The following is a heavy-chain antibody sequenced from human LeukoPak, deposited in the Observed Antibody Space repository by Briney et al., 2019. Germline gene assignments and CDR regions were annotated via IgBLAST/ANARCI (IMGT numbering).Heavy chain of an antibody. D-gene: IGHD4-17*01. J-gene: IGHJ4*02. Sequence: GGSLRLSCAASGFTFSSYSMNWVRQAPGKGLEWVSSISSSSSYIYYADSVKGRFTISRDYAKNSLYLQMNSLRAEDTAVYYCASYGQAGDYWGQGTLVTVSS. CDR1: GFTFSSYS. CDR2: ISSSSSYI. CDR3: ASYGQAGDY. V-gene: IGHV3-21*01.